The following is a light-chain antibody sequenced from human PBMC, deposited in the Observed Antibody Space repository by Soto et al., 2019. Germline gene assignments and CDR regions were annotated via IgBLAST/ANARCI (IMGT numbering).Light chain of an antibody. V-gene: IGKV4-1*01. CDR1: QSVIHTSNNKSY. CDR2: WAS. J-gene: IGKJ2*01. CDR3: QQYYSTPRT. Sequence: DIVMTQSPDSLAVSLGERATINCKSSQSVIHTSNNKSYLAWYQQKAGQPPELLLYWASARDSGVPDRFSGSGSGPDFTLTISSLQAEDVAVYYCQQYYSTPRTFGQGTKVEIK.